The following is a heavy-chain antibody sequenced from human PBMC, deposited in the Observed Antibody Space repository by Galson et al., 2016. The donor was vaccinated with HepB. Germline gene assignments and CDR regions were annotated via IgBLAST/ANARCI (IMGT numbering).Heavy chain of an antibody. CDR1: GFTFSTYA. Sequence: SLRLSCAASGFTFSTYAMSWVRQGPGKGLEWVSGVSGSGSSTDYADSVKGRFTISRDNSKNTLYLQMNSLRAEDTAVYYCAKDGLMVNADYYYGVDVWAKGPRSPSP. CDR2: VSGSGSST. D-gene: IGHD5-18*01. V-gene: IGHV3-23*01. J-gene: IGHJ6*02. CDR3: AKDGLMVNADYYYGVDV.